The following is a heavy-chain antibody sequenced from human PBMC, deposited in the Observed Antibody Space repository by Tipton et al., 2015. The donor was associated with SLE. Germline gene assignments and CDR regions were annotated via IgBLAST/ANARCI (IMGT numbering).Heavy chain of an antibody. V-gene: IGHV4-34*01. CDR3: ARGGDTYFYDGSGYRSDFDV. Sequence: TLSLTCAVYGRSFTGSYWTWIRQPPGKGLEWIGEISPSVSTNYNPSLKSRVTISVDTSKNQSSLTLNSVIAADTALYYCARGGDTYFYDGSGYRSDFDVWGPGTMVTVSS. CDR2: ISPSVST. D-gene: IGHD3-22*01. J-gene: IGHJ3*01. CDR1: GRSFTGSY.